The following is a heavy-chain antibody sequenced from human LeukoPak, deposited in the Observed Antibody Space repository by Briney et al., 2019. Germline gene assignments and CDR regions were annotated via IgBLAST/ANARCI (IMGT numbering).Heavy chain of an antibody. CDR1: GFTFSSYW. J-gene: IGHJ4*02. CDR3: ARDSADGGY. D-gene: IGHD2-15*01. Sequence: GGSLRLSCAASGFTFSSYWMHWVRHAPGKGLGGVSRINSDGRSTSYADSVKGRFTISRDNAKNTLYLQMNSLRAEDTAVYYCARDSADGGYWGQGTLVTVSS. V-gene: IGHV3-74*01. CDR2: INSDGRST.